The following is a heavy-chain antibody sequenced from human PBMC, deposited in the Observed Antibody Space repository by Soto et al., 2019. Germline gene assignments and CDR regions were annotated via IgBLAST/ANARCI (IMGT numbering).Heavy chain of an antibody. Sequence: GGSLRLSCAASGFTFSSYWMSWVRQAPGKGLEWVANIKQDGSEKYYVDSVKGRFTISRDNAKNSLYLQMNSLRAEDTAVYYCARDPPYDILTGYFYGMDVWGQGTTVTVSS. CDR3: ARDPPYDILTGYFYGMDV. CDR1: GFTFSSYW. V-gene: IGHV3-7*04. J-gene: IGHJ6*02. CDR2: IKQDGSEK. D-gene: IGHD3-9*01.